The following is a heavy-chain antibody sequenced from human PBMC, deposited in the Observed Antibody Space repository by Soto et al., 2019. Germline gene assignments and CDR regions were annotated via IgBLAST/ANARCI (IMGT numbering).Heavy chain of an antibody. CDR1: GNTFPNYA. D-gene: IGHD2-2*01. CDR2: INPNIFGT. Sequence: ASVKVSCKASGNTFPNYAIHLVRQAPVQVLELIVWINPNIFGTNYSQKFQGWFTITMYTSIITSYIELIMLISDYTSVYYCARDHXXPXYCISTSCQTLDYYYGMDVWGQGTTVTVSS. CDR3: ARDHXXPXYCISTSCQTLDYYYGMDV. V-gene: IGHV1-2*04. J-gene: IGHJ6*02.